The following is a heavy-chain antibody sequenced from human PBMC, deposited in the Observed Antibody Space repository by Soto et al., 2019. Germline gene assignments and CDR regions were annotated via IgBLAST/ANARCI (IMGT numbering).Heavy chain of an antibody. CDR2: IHYSGST. D-gene: IGHD3-22*01. CDR1: GGSISSDNYY. J-gene: IGHJ4*01. Sequence: PSETLSLTCTVSGGSISSDNYYWTWIRQHPGKGLEWIGYIHYSGSTYYNPSLMSRVTISVDTSKNQFSLKLSSVTAADAAVYYCARATYDNRGYYGFEYWGHGTLVTVSS. V-gene: IGHV4-31*03. CDR3: ARATYDNRGYYGFEY.